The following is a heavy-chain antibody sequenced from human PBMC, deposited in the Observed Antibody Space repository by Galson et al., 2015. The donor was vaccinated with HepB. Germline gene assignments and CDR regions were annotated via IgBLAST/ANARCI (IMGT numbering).Heavy chain of an antibody. J-gene: IGHJ5*02. CDR2: IYHSGST. D-gene: IGHD5-12*01. CDR3: ARGLGNGGGYVS. Sequence: TLSLTCAVSGGSISSGGYSWSWIRQPPGKGLEWIGYIYHSGSTYYNPSLKSRVTISVDRSKNQFSLKLSSVTAADTAVYYCARGLGNGGGYVSWGQGTLVTVSS. V-gene: IGHV4-30-2*01. CDR1: GGSISSGGYS.